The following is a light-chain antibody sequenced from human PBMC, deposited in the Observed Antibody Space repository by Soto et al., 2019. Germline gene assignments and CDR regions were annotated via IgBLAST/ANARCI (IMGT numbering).Light chain of an antibody. CDR1: QTVSSN. V-gene: IGKV3-15*01. CDR3: QQYNNWPPFT. J-gene: IGKJ2*01. Sequence: EIVMTQSPATLSVYPGDRASLSCRAGQTVSSNLAWYQQKPGQAPRLLIYGASTRATGIPARFSGSGSGTEFTLTISSLQSEDFAVYFCQQYNNWPPFTFGQGTKLEIK. CDR2: GAS.